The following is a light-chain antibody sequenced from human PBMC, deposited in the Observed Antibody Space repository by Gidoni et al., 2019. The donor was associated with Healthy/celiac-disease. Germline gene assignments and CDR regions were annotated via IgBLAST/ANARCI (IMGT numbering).Light chain of an antibody. V-gene: IGKV1-9*01. CDR2: AAS. CDR1: QGSSSY. CDR3: QQRNRYPLT. J-gene: IGKJ4*01. Sequence: DIQLTQSPSVLSASVGDRVTITCRASQGSSSYLARYQQKPGKATKLLLYAASTLQSGVPSRFSGSGSGAEFTLTISILQPEDFATYYCQQRNRYPLTFXGXTKVEIK.